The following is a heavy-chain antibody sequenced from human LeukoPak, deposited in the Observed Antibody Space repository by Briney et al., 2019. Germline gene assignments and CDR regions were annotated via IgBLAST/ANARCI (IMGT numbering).Heavy chain of an antibody. D-gene: IGHD2-15*01. CDR1: GYTFTGYY. Sequence: ASVKVSCKASGYTFTGYYMHWVRQAPGQGLEWMGWINPNSGGTNYAQKFQGWVTMTRDTSISTAYMELSRLRSDDTAVYYCARVSRGETRYCSGGSCYSFGGYGMDVWGQGTTVTVSS. CDR2: INPNSGGT. J-gene: IGHJ6*02. CDR3: ARVSRGETRYCSGGSCYSFGGYGMDV. V-gene: IGHV1-2*04.